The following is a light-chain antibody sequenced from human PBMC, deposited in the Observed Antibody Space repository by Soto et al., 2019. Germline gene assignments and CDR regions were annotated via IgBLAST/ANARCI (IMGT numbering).Light chain of an antibody. Sequence: DIVMTQSPDSLAVSLGERATINCKSSQSVLYSSTNQNYLAWYQQKPGQPPKLLIYWASIRESGVPDRFSGRGSGTDCTLTIISLQAEDVAVYYFQQHYSTPLTFGQWTKVEIK. CDR2: WAS. V-gene: IGKV4-1*01. J-gene: IGKJ1*01. CDR1: QSVLYSSTNQNY. CDR3: QQHYSTPLT.